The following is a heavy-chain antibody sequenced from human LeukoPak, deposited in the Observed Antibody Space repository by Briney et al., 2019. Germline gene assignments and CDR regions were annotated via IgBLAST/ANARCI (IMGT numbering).Heavy chain of an antibody. CDR2: INLSGST. CDR3: ARIWTGGY. CDR1: GFSLSTSGVG. V-gene: IGHV4-39*07. J-gene: IGHJ4*02. Sequence: SGPTLVNPTQTLTLTCTFSGFSLSTSGVGVGWIRQPPGKGLEWIGEINLSGSTNYNPSLKSRVTISVDTSKNQFSLKLSSVTAADTAVYYCARIWTGGYWGQGTLVTVSS. D-gene: IGHD3/OR15-3a*01.